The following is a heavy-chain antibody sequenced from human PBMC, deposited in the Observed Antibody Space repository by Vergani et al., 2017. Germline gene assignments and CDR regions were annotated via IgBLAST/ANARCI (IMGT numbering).Heavy chain of an antibody. Sequence: EVQVVESGGGLVQPGGSLRLSCAASGFIFSDHYMDWVRQAPGKGLEWVGYIYYSGTTYYNPSLESRLTISLDTSENHLSLKLTSVTAADTAVYYCARQKDYYMDVWGKGATVTVS. CDR1: GFIFSDHY. CDR3: ARQKDYYMDV. V-gene: IGHV3-69-1*02. J-gene: IGHJ6*03. CDR2: IYYSGTT.